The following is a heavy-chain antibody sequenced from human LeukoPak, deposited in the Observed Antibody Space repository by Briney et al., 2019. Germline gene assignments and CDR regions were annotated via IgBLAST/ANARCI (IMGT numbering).Heavy chain of an antibody. Sequence: GGSLRLSCAASGFTFSSYGMHWVRQAPGKGLEWVAFIRYDGSNKYYADSVKGRFTISRDNSKNTLYLQMNSLRAEDTAVYYCAKLVDYYGSGSYIGIDYWGQGTLFTVSS. CDR2: IRYDGSNK. J-gene: IGHJ4*02. V-gene: IGHV3-30*02. D-gene: IGHD3-10*01. CDR1: GFTFSSYG. CDR3: AKLVDYYGSGSYIGIDY.